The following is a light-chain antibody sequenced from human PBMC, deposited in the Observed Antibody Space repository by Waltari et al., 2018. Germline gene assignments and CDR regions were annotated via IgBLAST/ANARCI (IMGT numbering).Light chain of an antibody. CDR3: RSYTSSSTLGV. V-gene: IGLV2-14*01. CDR1: SSDVGGYNY. CDR2: DVT. J-gene: IGLJ1*01. Sequence: QSALTQPASVSGSPGQSITIPCTGTSSDVGGYNYVSWYQQPPGKAPKLMIYDVTNRPSGVSNRFSGSKSGNTASLTISGLQAEDEADYYCRSYTSSSTLGVFGTGTKVTVL.